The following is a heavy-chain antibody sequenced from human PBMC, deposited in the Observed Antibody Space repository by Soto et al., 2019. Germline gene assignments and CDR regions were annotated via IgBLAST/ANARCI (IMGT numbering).Heavy chain of an antibody. J-gene: IGHJ5*02. V-gene: IGHV4-39*01. CDR2: IFYLGSS. CDR1: GDSIISSDFY. CDR3: ARHSLALRKNNWFDP. Sequence: ETLSLTCTVSGDSIISSDFYWGWVRQPPGKGLEWIGSIFYLGSSYYNPSLKSRVTMSVDTSKNQFSLRLRSVTAADTALYFCARHSLALRKNNWFDPWGQGXMVTVSS. D-gene: IGHD3-3*02.